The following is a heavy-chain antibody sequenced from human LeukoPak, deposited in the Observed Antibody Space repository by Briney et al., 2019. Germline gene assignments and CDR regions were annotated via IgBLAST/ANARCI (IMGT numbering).Heavy chain of an antibody. CDR3: ARALKSGSSGYYSDAFDI. CDR2: IGTAGYT. V-gene: IGHV3-13*01. J-gene: IGHJ3*02. Sequence: GGSLRLSCAASGFTFSSYDMHWVRQATGKGLEWVSAIGTAGYTYYPGSVKGRFTISRENAKNSLYLQMNSLRAGDTAVYYCARALKSGSSGYYSDAFDIWSQGTMVSVSS. CDR1: GFTFSSYD. D-gene: IGHD3-22*01.